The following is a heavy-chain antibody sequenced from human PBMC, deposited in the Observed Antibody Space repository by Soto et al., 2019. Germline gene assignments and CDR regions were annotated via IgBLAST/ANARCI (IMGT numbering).Heavy chain of an antibody. V-gene: IGHV2-5*02. J-gene: IGHJ5*02. CDR3: AQRLREYGLGREWANYFDP. D-gene: IGHD3-10*01. CDR1: GFSLSTTGVG. CDR2: IYGDDDN. Sequence: QITLKESGPTLVRPTQTLTLTCTFSGFSLSTTGVGVGWIRQPPGKALEWLALIYGDDDNRYSPSLKSRLTIPKDTSKDDVIVAMTNMDPVDTATYYCAQRLREYGLGREWANYFDPWGQGTLVTVSS.